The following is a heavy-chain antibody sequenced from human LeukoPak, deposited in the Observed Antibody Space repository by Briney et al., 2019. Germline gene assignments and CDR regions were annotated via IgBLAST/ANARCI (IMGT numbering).Heavy chain of an antibody. Sequence: ASVKVSCKASGYTFTGYYMHWVRQAPGQGLEWMGWINPNSGGTNYAQKFQGRVTMTRDTSISTAYMELSRLRSDDTAVYYCARARRYNWNLNWFDPWGQGTLVTVSS. V-gene: IGHV1-2*02. D-gene: IGHD1-7*01. CDR1: GYTFTGYY. CDR2: INPNSGGT. CDR3: ARARRYNWNLNWFDP. J-gene: IGHJ5*02.